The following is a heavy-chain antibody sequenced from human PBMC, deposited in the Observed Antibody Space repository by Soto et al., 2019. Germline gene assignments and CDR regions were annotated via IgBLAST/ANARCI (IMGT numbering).Heavy chain of an antibody. J-gene: IGHJ5*02. V-gene: IGHV4-34*01. CDR3: ARNLSTIVVGINWCDP. CDR2: VNHSGST. CDR1: GGSFSGNY. Sequence: SETLSLTCAVSGGSFSGNYWSWIRQTPGKGLEWIGEVNHSGSTNYNPSLKSRVTISVDTSKNQFSLKLSSVTAADAAVYYCARNLSTIVVGINWCDPWGQGTMVTVXS. D-gene: IGHD2-15*01.